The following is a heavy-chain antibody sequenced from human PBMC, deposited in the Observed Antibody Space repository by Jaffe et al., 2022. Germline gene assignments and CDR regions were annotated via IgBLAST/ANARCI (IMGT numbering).Heavy chain of an antibody. D-gene: IGHD3-3*01. CDR1: GFTFSSYG. CDR3: AKDLGPLLEWLPRAFDY. Sequence: QVQLVESGGGVVQPGRSLRLSCAASGFTFSSYGMHWVRQAPGKGLEWVAVISYDGSNKYYADSVKGRFTISRDNSKNTLYLQMNSLRAEDTAVYYCAKDLGPLLEWLPRAFDYWGQGTLVTVSS. J-gene: IGHJ4*02. V-gene: IGHV3-30*18. CDR2: ISYDGSNK.